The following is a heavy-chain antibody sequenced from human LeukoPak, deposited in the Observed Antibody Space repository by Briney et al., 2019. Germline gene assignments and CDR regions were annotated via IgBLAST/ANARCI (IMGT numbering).Heavy chain of an antibody. J-gene: IGHJ4*02. CDR2: MNPNTGNT. Sequence: GASVKVSCKASGYTFTSYDINWVRQATGQGLEWMGWMNPNTGNTGYAQKFPGRVTITRNTSISTAYMELSSLRSEDPAVYYCAREGAAAGRYFDFWGKGPLVSVSS. CDR3: AREGAAAGRYFDF. CDR1: GYTFTSYD. V-gene: IGHV1-8*03. D-gene: IGHD6-13*01.